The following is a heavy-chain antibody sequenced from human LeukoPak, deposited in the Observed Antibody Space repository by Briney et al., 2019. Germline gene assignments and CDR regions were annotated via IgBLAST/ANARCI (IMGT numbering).Heavy chain of an antibody. CDR3: ARDRSGYSSSLDAFDI. V-gene: IGHV1-18*01. D-gene: IGHD6-13*01. CDR2: ISAYNGDT. J-gene: IGHJ3*02. CDR1: AYTSNKYG. Sequence: ASVKVSCKASAYTSNKYGITWVRQAPGQGLEWMGWISAYNGDTNYAQKFQGRVTMTTDTSTSTAYMELRSLRSDDTAVYYCARDRSGYSSSLDAFDIWGQGTMVTVSS.